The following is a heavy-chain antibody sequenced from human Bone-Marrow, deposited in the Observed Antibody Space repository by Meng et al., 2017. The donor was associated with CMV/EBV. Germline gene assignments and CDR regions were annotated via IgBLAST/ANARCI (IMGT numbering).Heavy chain of an antibody. Sequence: GSLRLSCVSSGFIFSDHYLSWIRQAPGKGLEWVSYISRTYNTGYIQSVKGRFTISRDNAKESLFLQMGSLRAEDAAVYYCARMRGAGPGGYFDLWGQGTLVTVSS. CDR1: GFIFSDHY. CDR2: ISRTYNT. CDR3: ARMRGAGPGGYFDL. J-gene: IGHJ3*01. D-gene: IGHD3-10*01. V-gene: IGHV3-11*01.